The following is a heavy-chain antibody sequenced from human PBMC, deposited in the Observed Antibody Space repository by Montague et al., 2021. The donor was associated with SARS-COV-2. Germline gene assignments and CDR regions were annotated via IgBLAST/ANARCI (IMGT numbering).Heavy chain of an antibody. V-gene: IGHV2-70*01. CDR1: GFSLSTSGMC. CDR3: ARTSVEMATIGAYYYYGMDV. Sequence: PALAKPTQTLTLTCTFSGFSLSTSGMCVSWIRQPPGKALEWLALIDWDDDKYYSTSLKTRLTISKDTPKNQVVLTMTNMDPVDTATYYCARTSVEMATIGAYYYYGMDVWGQGTTVTVSS. CDR2: IDWDDDK. D-gene: IGHD5-24*01. J-gene: IGHJ6*02.